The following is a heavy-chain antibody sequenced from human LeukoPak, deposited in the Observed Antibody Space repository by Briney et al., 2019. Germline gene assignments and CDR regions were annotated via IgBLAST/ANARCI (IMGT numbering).Heavy chain of an antibody. V-gene: IGHV3-7*01. CDR2: IKTDGSEK. D-gene: IGHD3-22*01. CDR3: ARRDCDTIKCRGSNWFDP. J-gene: IGHJ5*02. Sequence: GGSLRLSCEGSGFTFSNYWMGWVRQAPGKGLQWVASIKTDGSEKYYVDSVKGRFTISRDNSKNTLYLQMNSLRAEDTAVYYCARRDCDTIKCRGSNWFDPWGQGTLVSVSS. CDR1: GFTFSNYW.